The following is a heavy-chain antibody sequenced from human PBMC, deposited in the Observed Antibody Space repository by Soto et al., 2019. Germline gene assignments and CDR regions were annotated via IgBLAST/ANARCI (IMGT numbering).Heavy chain of an antibody. Sequence: PSETLSFTCTVSAGSITTSYWSWIRQPLGKALEWIGYISYRGSTNYNPSLKSRLTISIDTSKSQISLKLTSMTTADTAVYYCASSGIVGREVNTWFDPWGQGTLVTVSS. D-gene: IGHD3-22*01. J-gene: IGHJ5*02. CDR3: ASSGIVGREVNTWFDP. V-gene: IGHV4-59*01. CDR1: AGSITTSY. CDR2: ISYRGST.